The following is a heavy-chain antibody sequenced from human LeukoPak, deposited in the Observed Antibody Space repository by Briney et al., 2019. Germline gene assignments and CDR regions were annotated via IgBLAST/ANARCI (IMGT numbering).Heavy chain of an antibody. CDR3: AKGSYYDSSGSFYFDY. D-gene: IGHD3-22*01. CDR1: GGSISSGDYY. V-gene: IGHV4-30-4*01. Sequence: SETLSLTCTVSGGSISSGDYYWSWIRQPPGKGLEWIGYIYYSGSTYYNPSLKSRVTISVDTSKNQFSLKLSSVTAADTAAYYCAKGSYYDSSGSFYFDYWGQGTLVTVSS. J-gene: IGHJ4*02. CDR2: IYYSGST.